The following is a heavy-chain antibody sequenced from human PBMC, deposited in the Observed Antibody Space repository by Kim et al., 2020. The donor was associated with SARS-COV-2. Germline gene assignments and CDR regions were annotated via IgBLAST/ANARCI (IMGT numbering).Heavy chain of an antibody. Sequence: RFTISRDNSKNTVSLQMNSLRAEDTAAYYCAKDQWFGKILSQYYDYGMDVWGQGTVVTVSS. D-gene: IGHD3-10*01. V-gene: IGHV3-23*01. J-gene: IGHJ6*02. CDR3: AKDQWFGKILSQYYDYGMDV.